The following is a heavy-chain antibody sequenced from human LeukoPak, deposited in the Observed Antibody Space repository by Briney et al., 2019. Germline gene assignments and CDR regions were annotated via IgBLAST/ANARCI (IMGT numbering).Heavy chain of an antibody. D-gene: IGHD6-13*01. CDR2: IKSKTDGGTT. CDR1: GFIFSSYS. CDR3: TTGVSGSSSWFDY. Sequence: GGSLRLSCAPSGFIFSSYSFNWVRQAPGKGLEWVGRIKSKTDGGTTDYAAPVKGRFTISRDDSKNTLYLQMNSLKTEDTAVYYCTTGVSGSSSWFDYWGQGTLVTVSS. J-gene: IGHJ4*02. V-gene: IGHV3-15*01.